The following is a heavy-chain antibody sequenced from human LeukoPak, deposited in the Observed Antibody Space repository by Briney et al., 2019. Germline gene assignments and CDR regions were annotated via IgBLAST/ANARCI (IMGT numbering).Heavy chain of an antibody. CDR1: GFTFSSYA. CDR2: ISYDGSNK. D-gene: IGHD6-13*01. Sequence: PGGSLRLSCAASGFTFSSYAMHWVRQAPGKGLEWGAGISYDGSNKYYADSVKGRFTISRDNSKNTLYLQMNSLRAEDTAVYYCARDSYPVAAAGTAGDYWGQGTLVTVSS. J-gene: IGHJ4*02. CDR3: ARDSYPVAAAGTAGDY. V-gene: IGHV3-30*04.